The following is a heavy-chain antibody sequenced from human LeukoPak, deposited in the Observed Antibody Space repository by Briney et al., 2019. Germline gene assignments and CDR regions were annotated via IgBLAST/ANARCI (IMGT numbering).Heavy chain of an antibody. J-gene: IGHJ1*01. CDR3: ASGGSYLGVYFQH. D-gene: IGHD1-26*01. CDR1: GGSISSSSYY. Sequence: SETLSLTCTVSGGSISSSSYYWGWIRQPPGEGLEWIGSIYYSGSTYYNPSLKSRVTISVDTSKNQFSLRLTSVTAADTAVYYCASGGSYLGVYFQHWGQGTLVTVSS. CDR2: IYYSGST. V-gene: IGHV4-39*07.